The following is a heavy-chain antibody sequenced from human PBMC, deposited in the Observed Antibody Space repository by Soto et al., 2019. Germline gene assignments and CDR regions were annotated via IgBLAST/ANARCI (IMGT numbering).Heavy chain of an antibody. CDR3: ARARWPIIAHFDY. J-gene: IGHJ4*02. V-gene: IGHV4-30-2*01. D-gene: IGHD2-15*01. CDR2: IYQSGST. CDR1: GFSIIRGVYS. Sequence: SETXSLTCAFSGFSIIRGVYSWIWMLQPPGKALEWIWYIYQSGSTYYTPSLKSRVNISVDTSKNQFSRKLTYVTAADTAVYYCARARWPIIAHFDYWGQGTLVTVSS.